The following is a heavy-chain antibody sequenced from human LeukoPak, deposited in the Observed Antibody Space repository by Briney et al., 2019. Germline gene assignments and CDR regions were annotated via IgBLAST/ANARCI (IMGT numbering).Heavy chain of an antibody. CDR1: GFTFSSYA. CDR2: ISYDGSNK. J-gene: IGHJ6*02. Sequence: GGSLRLSCAASGFTFSSYAMHWVRQAPGKGLEWVAVISYDGSNKYYADSVKGRFTISRDNSKNTLYLQMNSLRAEDTAVYYCARDLSVRVVIIRDYYYYYGMDVWGQGTTVTVSS. V-gene: IGHV3-30*04. CDR3: ARDLSVRVVIIRDYYYYYGMDV. D-gene: IGHD3-3*01.